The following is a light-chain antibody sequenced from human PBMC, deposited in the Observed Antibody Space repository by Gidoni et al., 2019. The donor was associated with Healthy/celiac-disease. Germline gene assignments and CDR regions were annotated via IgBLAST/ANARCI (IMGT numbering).Light chain of an antibody. Sequence: ELTQPPSVSVSPGQTASITCSGDKLGDKYACWYQQKPGQSPVLVIYQDSKRPSGIPERFSGSNSGNTATLTISGTQAMDEADYYCQAWDSSTYVFGTGTKVTVL. CDR2: QDS. CDR1: KLGDKY. CDR3: QAWDSSTYV. V-gene: IGLV3-1*01. J-gene: IGLJ1*01.